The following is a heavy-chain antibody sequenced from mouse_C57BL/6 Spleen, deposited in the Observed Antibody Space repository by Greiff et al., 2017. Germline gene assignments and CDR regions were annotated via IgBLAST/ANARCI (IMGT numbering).Heavy chain of an antibody. D-gene: IGHD1-1*01. J-gene: IGHJ1*03. CDR2: IDPNSGGT. CDR3: ARWGGSSHWYFGV. Sequence: KQSCKASGYTFTSYWMHWVKQRPGRGLEWIGRIDPNSGGTKYNEKFKSKATLTVDKPSSTAYMQRSSLTSEDSAVYYCARWGGSSHWYFGVWGTGTTVTVSS. V-gene: IGHV1-72*01. CDR1: GYTFTSYW.